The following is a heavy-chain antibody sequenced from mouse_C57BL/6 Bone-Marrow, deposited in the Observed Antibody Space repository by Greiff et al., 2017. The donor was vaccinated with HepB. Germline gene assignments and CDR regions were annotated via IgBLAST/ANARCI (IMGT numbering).Heavy chain of an antibody. CDR2: ISDGGSYT. J-gene: IGHJ2*01. D-gene: IGHD1-1*01. V-gene: IGHV5-4*01. Sequence: LVESGGGLVKPGGSLKLSCAASGFTFSSYAMSWVRQTPEKRLEWVATISDGGSYTYYPDNVKDRFTISRDNAKNNLYLQMSHLKSEDTAMYYCARDPDYYGPDYWGQGTTLTVSS. CDR3: ARDPDYYGPDY. CDR1: GFTFSSYA.